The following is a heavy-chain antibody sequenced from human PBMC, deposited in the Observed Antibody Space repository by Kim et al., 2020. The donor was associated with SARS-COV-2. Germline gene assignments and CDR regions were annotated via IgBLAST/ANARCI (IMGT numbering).Heavy chain of an antibody. CDR2: ISYDGSNK. CDR1: GFTFSSYA. V-gene: IGHV3-30*04. D-gene: IGHD6-13*01. Sequence: GGSLRLSCAASGFTFSSYAMHWVRQAPGKGLEWVAVISYDGSNKYYADSVKGRFTISRDNSKNTLYLQMNSLRAEDTAVYYCARTLGSLAVVSSSQPKEGGMDVWGQGTTVTVSS. J-gene: IGHJ6*02. CDR3: ARTLGSLAVVSSSQPKEGGMDV.